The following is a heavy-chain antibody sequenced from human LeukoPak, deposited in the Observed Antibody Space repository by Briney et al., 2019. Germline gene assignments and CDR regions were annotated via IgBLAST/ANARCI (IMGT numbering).Heavy chain of an antibody. D-gene: IGHD2-2*01. CDR2: IYYSGST. CDR3: ARGNIGYCSSTSCYVWFDP. Sequence: SETLSLTCTVSGGSISSSSHYWAWIRQSPGTGLEWIGSIYYSGSTYYNPSLKSRVTISVDTSKNQFSLKLSSVAAADTAVYYCARGNIGYCSSTSCYVWFDPWGQGTLVTVSS. V-gene: IGHV4-39*07. J-gene: IGHJ5*02. CDR1: GGSISSSSHY.